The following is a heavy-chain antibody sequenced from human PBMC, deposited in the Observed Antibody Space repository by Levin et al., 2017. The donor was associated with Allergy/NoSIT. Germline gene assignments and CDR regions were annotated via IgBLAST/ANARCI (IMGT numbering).Heavy chain of an antibody. CDR2: IKSKSDGGTT. V-gene: IGHV3-15*01. CDR1: GFTFSNAW. CDR3: TTTIRWSPVDLDY. Sequence: GGSLRLSCAASGFTFSNAWMSWVRQAPGKGLEWVGRIKSKSDGGTTEDAAPVKGRLTISRDDSKNTLYLQMNSLKTEDTAVYYCTTTIRWSPVDLDYWGQGTLVTVSS. D-gene: IGHD4-23*01. J-gene: IGHJ4*02.